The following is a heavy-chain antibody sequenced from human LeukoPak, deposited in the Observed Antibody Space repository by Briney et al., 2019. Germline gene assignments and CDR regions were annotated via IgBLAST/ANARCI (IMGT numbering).Heavy chain of an antibody. V-gene: IGHV3-23*01. Sequence: GESLKISCAASGFSFSVYSMSWVRQAPGKGLEWVSGINGNGDSTFYRDSVRGRFTISRDFSKNTLYLQMRRLRAEDTALYYCAKGLGYSVYDLPDFWGQGTLVTVSS. J-gene: IGHJ4*02. CDR3: AKGLGYSVYDLPDF. CDR1: GFSFSVYS. CDR2: INGNGDST. D-gene: IGHD5/OR15-5a*01.